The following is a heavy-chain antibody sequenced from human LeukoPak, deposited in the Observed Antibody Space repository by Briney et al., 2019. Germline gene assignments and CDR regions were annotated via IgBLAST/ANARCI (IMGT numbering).Heavy chain of an antibody. D-gene: IGHD3-16*01. CDR2: VNHSGST. CDR3: ARSRLRSMIY. Sequence: SETLSLTCAVYGGSFSGYYWSWIRQPPGKGLEWIGEVNHSGSTNYNPSLKSRVTISVDTSKNQFSLKLSSVTAADTAVYYCARSRLRSMIYWGQGTLVTVSS. J-gene: IGHJ4*02. V-gene: IGHV4-34*01. CDR1: GGSFSGYY.